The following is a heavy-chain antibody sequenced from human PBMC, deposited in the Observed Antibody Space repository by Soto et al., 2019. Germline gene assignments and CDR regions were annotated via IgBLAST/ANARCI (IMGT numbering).Heavy chain of an antibody. CDR3: AKGAVTTSLYYFDY. D-gene: IGHD4-17*01. Sequence: QVQLVESGGGVVQPGRSLRLSCAASGFTFSSYGMHWVRQAPGKGLEWVAVISYDGSEKYYAVSVKGRFTISRDNSKNTLYLQMNSLRAEDTAVYYCAKGAVTTSLYYFDYWGQGTLGPVSS. J-gene: IGHJ4*02. CDR1: GFTFSSYG. V-gene: IGHV3-30*18. CDR2: ISYDGSEK.